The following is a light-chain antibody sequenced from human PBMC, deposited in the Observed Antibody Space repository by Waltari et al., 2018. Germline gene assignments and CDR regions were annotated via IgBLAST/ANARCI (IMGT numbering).Light chain of an antibody. Sequence: EIRLPQSPATLSVAPGERATLFCRASHFVDGKVAWYQQRPGQAPRLLMYGASIRATGFPPRFTASGSGTQFTLTIGSLQSEDFAVYFCQQYNNWPLTFGGGTRVEV. J-gene: IGKJ4*01. V-gene: IGKV3-15*01. CDR3: QQYNNWPLT. CDR1: HFVDGK. CDR2: GAS.